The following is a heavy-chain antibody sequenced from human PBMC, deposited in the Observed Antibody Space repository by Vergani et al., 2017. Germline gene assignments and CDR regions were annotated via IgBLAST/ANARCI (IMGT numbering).Heavy chain of an antibody. CDR1: GGSISSSSYY. V-gene: IGHV4-39*01. Sequence: QLQLQESGPGLVKPSETLSLTCTVSGGSISSSSYYWGWIRQPPGKGLEWLGGIYYRGSTYYNPALKSRVTISVDTSKNQFSLKLSSVTAADTAVYYCASQYYDFWSGYYSSPYYFDYWGQGTLVTVSS. CDR3: ASQYYDFWSGYYSSPYYFDY. J-gene: IGHJ4*02. CDR2: IYYRGST. D-gene: IGHD3-3*01.